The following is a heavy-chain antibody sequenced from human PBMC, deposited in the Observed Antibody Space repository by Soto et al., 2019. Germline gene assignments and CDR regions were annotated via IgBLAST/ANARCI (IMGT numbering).Heavy chain of an antibody. J-gene: IGHJ4*02. D-gene: IGHD6-13*01. CDR3: ASQYSSSWYLDY. V-gene: IGHV4-39*01. CDR2: IYYSGST. Sequence: SETLSLTCTVSGGSISSSSYYWGWIRQPPGKGLEWIGSIYYSGSTYYNPSLKSRVTISVDTSKNQFTLKLSSVTAADTAVYYCASQYSSSWYLDYWGQGTLVTVSS. CDR1: GGSISSSSYY.